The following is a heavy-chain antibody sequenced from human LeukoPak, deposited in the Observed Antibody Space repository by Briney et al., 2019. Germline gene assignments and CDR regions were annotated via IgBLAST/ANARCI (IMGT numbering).Heavy chain of an antibody. CDR1: GFTFSDYY. J-gene: IGHJ4*02. V-gene: IGHV3-11*06. Sequence: GGSLRLSCAASGFTFSDYYMSWIRQAPGKGLEWLSYISSGSSDTNYADSVKGRFTISRDSAKNSLYLQMNSLRAEDTAVYYCARGARTIHLGDDYWGQGTLVTVSS. CDR2: ISSGSSDT. D-gene: IGHD5-24*01. CDR3: ARGARTIHLGDDY.